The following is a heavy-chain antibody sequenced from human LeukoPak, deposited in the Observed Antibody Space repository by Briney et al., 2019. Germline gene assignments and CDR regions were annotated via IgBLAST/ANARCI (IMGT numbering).Heavy chain of an antibody. CDR1: GGTFSSYA. J-gene: IGHJ4*02. CDR3: ARDQNDYGLFDY. Sequence: ASVKVSCKASGGTFSSYAISWVRQAPGQGLEWMGIINPSGVSTIYAQNFQGRVTMTRDTSTSTVYMELSSLRSEDTAVYYCARDQNDYGLFDYWGQGTLVTVSS. V-gene: IGHV1-46*01. D-gene: IGHD4-17*01. CDR2: INPSGVST.